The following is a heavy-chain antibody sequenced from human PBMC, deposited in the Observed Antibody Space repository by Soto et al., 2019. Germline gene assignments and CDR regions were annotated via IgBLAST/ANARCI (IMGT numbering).Heavy chain of an antibody. CDR3: ARDRRYSGYDLADY. CDR2: IIPILGIA. J-gene: IGHJ4*02. Sequence: QVQLVQSGAEVKKPGSSVKVSCKASGGTFSSYTISWVRQAPGQGLEWMGRIIPILGIANYAQKFQGRVTXHAYKXXSTAYMELRSLRSEDTAVYYCARDRRYSGYDLADYWGQGTLVTVSS. V-gene: IGHV1-69*08. D-gene: IGHD5-12*01. CDR1: GGTFSSYT.